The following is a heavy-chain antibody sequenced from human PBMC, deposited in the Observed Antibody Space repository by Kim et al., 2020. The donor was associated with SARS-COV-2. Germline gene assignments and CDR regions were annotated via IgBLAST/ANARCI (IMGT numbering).Heavy chain of an antibody. J-gene: IGHJ6*02. CDR2: ISSSSSYI. V-gene: IGHV3-21*01. CDR3: ALIGCSSTSCYYYYGMDV. D-gene: IGHD2-2*01. Sequence: GGSLRLSCAASGFTFSSYSMNWVRQAPGKGLEWVSSISSSSSYIYYADSVKGRFTIPRDNAKNSLYLQMNSLRAEDTAVYYCALIGCSSTSCYYYYGMDVWGQGTTVTVSS. CDR1: GFTFSSYS.